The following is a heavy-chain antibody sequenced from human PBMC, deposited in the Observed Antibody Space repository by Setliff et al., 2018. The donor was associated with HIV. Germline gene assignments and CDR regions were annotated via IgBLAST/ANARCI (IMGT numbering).Heavy chain of an antibody. CDR3: ARGNFIVPGSREFDS. D-gene: IGHD2-2*01. V-gene: IGHV3-74*01. CDR2: INSDGSTT. Sequence: GGSLRLSCAASGFTFSNYWMHWVRQPPGKGLVWVSRINSDGSTTNYADSVEGRFTIFRDDAKDTLYLQMTSLRAGDTGFYYCARGNFIVPGSREFDSWGQGTLVTVSS. J-gene: IGHJ4*02. CDR1: GFTFSNYW.